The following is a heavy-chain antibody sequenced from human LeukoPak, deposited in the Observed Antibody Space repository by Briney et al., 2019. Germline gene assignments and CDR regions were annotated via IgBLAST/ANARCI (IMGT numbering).Heavy chain of an antibody. J-gene: IGHJ4*02. V-gene: IGHV3-74*01. CDR2: INSDGRST. CDR1: GFTSSNYW. CDR3: ARDSYGDANFDS. Sequence: GGPLSSSCAAPGFTSSNYWRHGVRQPPGKGLWWVSRINSDGRSTNYADSVKGRFTISRDISKNAVYLQMNSLRAEDTAVHYCARDSYGDANFDSWGQGTLVTVSS. D-gene: IGHD4-17*01.